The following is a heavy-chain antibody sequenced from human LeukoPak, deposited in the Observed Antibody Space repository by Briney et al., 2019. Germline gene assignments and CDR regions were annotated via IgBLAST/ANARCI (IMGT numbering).Heavy chain of an antibody. CDR1: GGSFSGHS. Sequence: KPSETLSLTSAVYGGSFSGHSWSWIRQPPGKGLEWIGEINPSGNINYNPSLKSRVTISVDTSKNQFSLKLSSVTAADTAVYYCARGLKYSSSYGYYYYMDVWGKGTTVTVSS. CDR2: INPSGNI. CDR3: ARGLKYSSSYGYYYYMDV. D-gene: IGHD6-6*01. J-gene: IGHJ6*03. V-gene: IGHV4-34*01.